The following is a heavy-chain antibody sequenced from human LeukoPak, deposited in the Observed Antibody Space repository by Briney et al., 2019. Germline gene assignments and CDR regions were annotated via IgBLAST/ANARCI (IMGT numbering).Heavy chain of an antibody. V-gene: IGHV4-38-2*02. J-gene: IGHJ6*02. CDR2: IYHSGST. CDR3: ARMMRYYGSGSYYKVRAPYYYYYYGMDV. CDR1: GYSISSGYY. Sequence: SETLSLTCTVSGYSISSGYYWGWIRQPPGKGLEWIGSIYHSGSTYYNPSLKSRVTISVDTSKNQFSLKLSSVTAADTAVYYCARMMRYYGSGSYYKVRAPYYYYYYGMDVWGQGTTVTVSS. D-gene: IGHD3-10*01.